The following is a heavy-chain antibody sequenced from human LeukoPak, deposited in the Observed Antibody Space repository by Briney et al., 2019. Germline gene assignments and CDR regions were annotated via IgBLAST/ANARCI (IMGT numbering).Heavy chain of an antibody. CDR1: RYTFTSYG. V-gene: IGHV1-18*01. CDR3: AGGVSYYYDSSGYGYHY. Sequence: GASVKVSCKASRYTFTSYGISWVRQAPGQGLEWMLWISAYNGNTNYAQKLQGRVTMTTDTSTSTAYMAVRRLRSHHTHVYECAGGVSYYYDSSGYGYHYWGQGTLVTVSS. J-gene: IGHJ4*02. D-gene: IGHD3-22*01. CDR2: ISAYNGNT.